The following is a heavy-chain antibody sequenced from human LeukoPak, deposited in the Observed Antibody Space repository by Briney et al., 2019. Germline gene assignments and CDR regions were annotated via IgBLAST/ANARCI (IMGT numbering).Heavy chain of an antibody. Sequence: SETLSLTCTVSGGSISSYYWSWIRQPPGKGLEWIGYIYYSGSTNYNPSLKSRVTISVDRSKNQFSLKLSSVTAADTAVYYCARDRGSSGYIDYWGQGTLVTVSS. D-gene: IGHD3-22*01. CDR2: IYYSGST. V-gene: IGHV4-59*12. CDR1: GGSISSYY. J-gene: IGHJ4*02. CDR3: ARDRGSSGYIDY.